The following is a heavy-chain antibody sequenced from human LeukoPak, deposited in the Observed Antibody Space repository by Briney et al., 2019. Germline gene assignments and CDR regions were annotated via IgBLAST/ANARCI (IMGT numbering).Heavy chain of an antibody. J-gene: IGHJ6*03. CDR1: GFTFSSYA. D-gene: IGHD2-2*01. Sequence: GGSLRLSCAASGFTFSSYAMSWFRQAPGKGLEWVSAISGSGGSTYYADSVKGRFTISRDNSKNTLYLQMNSLRAEDTAVYYCAKAARYCSSTSCQYYYYYYYMDVWGKGTTVTVSS. V-gene: IGHV3-23*01. CDR3: AKAARYCSSTSCQYYYYYYYMDV. CDR2: ISGSGGST.